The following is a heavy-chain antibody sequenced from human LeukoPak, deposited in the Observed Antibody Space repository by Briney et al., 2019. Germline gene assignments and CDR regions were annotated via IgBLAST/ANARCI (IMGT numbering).Heavy chain of an antibody. CDR1: GYTLTSYG. CDR2: ISAYNGNT. V-gene: IGHV1-18*01. J-gene: IGHJ3*02. CDR3: ARAKTLEPSPSNAFDI. Sequence: ASVKVSCKASGYTLTSYGYSWVRQAPGQGLEWMGWISAYNGNTKYAQKFQGRVTMTTVTSTSTAYMELRSLTFDDTAVYYCARAKTLEPSPSNAFDIWGQGTMVIVSS. D-gene: IGHD1-1*01.